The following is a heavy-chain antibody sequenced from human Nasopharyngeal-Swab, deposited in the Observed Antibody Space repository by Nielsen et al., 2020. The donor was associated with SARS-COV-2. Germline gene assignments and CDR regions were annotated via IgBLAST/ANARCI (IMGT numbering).Heavy chain of an antibody. D-gene: IGHD1-20*01. J-gene: IGHJ5*02. V-gene: IGHV3-30*04. CDR1: GFTFSSYA. CDR3: ARDNHGDNWNDGWFDP. Sequence: GESLKISCAASGFTFSSYAMHWVRQAPGKGLEWVAVISYDGSNKYYADSVKGRVTISRDNSKNTLYLQMNSLRAEDTAVYYCARDNHGDNWNDGWFDPWGQGTLVTVSS. CDR2: ISYDGSNK.